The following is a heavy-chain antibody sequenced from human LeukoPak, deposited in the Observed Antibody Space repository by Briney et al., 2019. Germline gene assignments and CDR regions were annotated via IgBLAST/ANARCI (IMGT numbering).Heavy chain of an antibody. CDR1: EFTVSNNY. CDR2: IYTGGTT. V-gene: IGHV3-66*02. J-gene: IGHJ6*03. Sequence: PGGSLRLSCAASEFTVSNNYMSWVRQAPGKGLEWVSVIYTGGTTYYADSVKGRFTISRDNSKNTLCRPMNSLRPEDTAVYYCARDFGPYGDGDRYYYYMDVWGKGTTVTVSS. CDR3: ARDFGPYGDGDRYYYYMDV. D-gene: IGHD4-17*01.